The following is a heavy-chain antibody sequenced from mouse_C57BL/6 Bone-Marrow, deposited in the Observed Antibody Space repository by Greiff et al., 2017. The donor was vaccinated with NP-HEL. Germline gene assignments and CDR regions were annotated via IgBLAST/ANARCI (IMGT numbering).Heavy chain of an antibody. CDR1: GFTFSDFY. V-gene: IGHV7-1*01. CDR2: SRNKANDYTT. J-gene: IGHJ4*01. CDR3: ARGPIYYGYDESAMDY. D-gene: IGHD2-2*01. Sequence: KVVESGGGLVQSGRSLRLSCATSGFTFSDFYMEWVRQAPGKGLEWIAASRNKANDYTTEYSASVKGRFIVSRDTSQSILYLQMNALRAEDTAIYYCARGPIYYGYDESAMDYWGQGTSVTVSS.